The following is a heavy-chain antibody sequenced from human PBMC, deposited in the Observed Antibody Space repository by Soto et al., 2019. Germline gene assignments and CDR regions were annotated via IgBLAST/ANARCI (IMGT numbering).Heavy chain of an antibody. CDR1: GDTLNNLT. V-gene: IGHV1-69*02. J-gene: IGHJ5*02. Sequence: QVQLVQSGAEVKEPGSSVKVSCKASGDTLNNLTVTWVRQAPGQGLEWMGTFIPILGKTNHAQKFQGRVTLSADTSTNTADMELSSLTSDDTAVYYCTRNKMALHPWGQGTLVTVSS. CDR3: TRNKMALHP. CDR2: FIPILGKT.